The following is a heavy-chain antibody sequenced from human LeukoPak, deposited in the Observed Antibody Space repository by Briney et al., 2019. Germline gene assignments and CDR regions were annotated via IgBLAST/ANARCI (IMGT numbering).Heavy chain of an antibody. CDR2: IYYSGST. CDR1: GGSISSSSYY. CDR3: ARTLYSNYPDAFDI. Sequence: SETLSLTCTVPGGSISSSSYYWGWIRQPPGKGLEWIGSIYYSGSTYYNPSLKSRVTISVDTSKNQFSLKLSSVTAADTAVYYCARTLYSNYPDAFDIWGQGTMVTVSS. J-gene: IGHJ3*02. V-gene: IGHV4-39*01. D-gene: IGHD4-11*01.